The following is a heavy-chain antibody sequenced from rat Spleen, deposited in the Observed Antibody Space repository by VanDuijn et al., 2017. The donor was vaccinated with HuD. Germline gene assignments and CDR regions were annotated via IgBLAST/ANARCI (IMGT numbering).Heavy chain of an antibody. V-gene: IGHV5S23*01. D-gene: IGHD1-9*01. J-gene: IGHJ2*01. Sequence: EVRLVESGGDLVQPGRSLKLSCAASGFTFSNYDMAWVRQDSTKGLEWVTSISPSGGATYYRDSVKGRFTVSRDNAKNTLYLQLDSLRSEDTATYYCARRHYGYTDYFDYWGQGVMVTVSS. CDR1: GFTFSNYD. CDR3: ARRHYGYTDYFDY. CDR2: ISPSGGAT.